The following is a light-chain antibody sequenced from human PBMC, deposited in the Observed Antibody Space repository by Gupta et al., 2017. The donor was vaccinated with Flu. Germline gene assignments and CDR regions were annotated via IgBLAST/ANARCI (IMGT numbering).Light chain of an antibody. CDR3: QVWDSSSHHRV. CDR2: DDS. V-gene: IGLV3-21*02. J-gene: IGLJ3*02. Sequence: SYVLTQPPSVSVAPGQTARITCGGNNIGTKSVHWYQQKPGQAPVLVVHDDSDRSSGIPERFSGSNSGNTATLTISRVEAGDEADYYCQVWDSSSHHRVFGGGTKLTVL. CDR1: NIGTKS.